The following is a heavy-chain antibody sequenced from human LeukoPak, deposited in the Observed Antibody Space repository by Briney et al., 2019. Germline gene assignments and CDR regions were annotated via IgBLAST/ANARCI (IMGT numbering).Heavy chain of an antibody. CDR2: INPNSGGT. V-gene: IGHV1-2*02. CDR3: ARSGEVGWSNYYMDV. Sequence: ASVKVSCKASGYTFTGHYIHWVRQAPGQGLEWIAWINPNSGGTNYAQRYQGRVIVTTDTSISTAYMELSRLRSDDTAMYYCARSGEVGWSNYYMDVWGKGTTVTISS. CDR1: GYTFTGHY. J-gene: IGHJ6*03. D-gene: IGHD6-19*01.